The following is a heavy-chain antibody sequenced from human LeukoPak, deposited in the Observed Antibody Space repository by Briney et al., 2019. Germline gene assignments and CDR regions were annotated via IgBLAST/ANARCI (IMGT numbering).Heavy chain of an antibody. J-gene: IGHJ4*02. V-gene: IGHV3-30-3*01. D-gene: IGHD3-3*01. CDR3: ARDRGGFLEWLPIGLFDY. CDR2: ISYDGSNK. CDR1: GFTFSSYA. Sequence: GGSLRLSCAASGFTFSSYAMHWVRQAPGKGLEWVAVISYDGSNKYYAGSVKGRFTISRDNSKNTLYLQMNSLRAEDTAVYYCARDRGGFLEWLPIGLFDYWGQGTLVTVSS.